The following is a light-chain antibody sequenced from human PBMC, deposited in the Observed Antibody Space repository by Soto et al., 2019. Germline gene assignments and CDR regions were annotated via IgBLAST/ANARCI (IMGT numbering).Light chain of an antibody. V-gene: IGLV2-11*01. CDR3: CSYAGSNTSVL. Sequence: QSVLTQPHSVSGSPGQSVAISCTGTNSDVGAYNYVSWYQHHPGNAPKLIIYDLNKRPSGVPDRFSASKSGNTATLSISGLHLDDEADYYCCSYAGSNTSVLFGGGTKVTVL. CDR2: DLN. J-gene: IGLJ2*01. CDR1: NSDVGAYNY.